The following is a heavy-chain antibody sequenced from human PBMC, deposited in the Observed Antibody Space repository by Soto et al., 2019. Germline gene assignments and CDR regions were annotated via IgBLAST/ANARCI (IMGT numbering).Heavy chain of an antibody. V-gene: IGHV3-9*01. CDR3: ARDANSIHWYYFDY. J-gene: IGHJ4*02. D-gene: IGHD3-3*02. CDR2: ITWNSDFI. Sequence: EVQLVESGGGLVQPGRSLRLSCAASGFTFDEYGMHWVRQAPGKGLEWVSGITWNSDFIGYADSVKGRFTISRDNAKSSLYLQMNSLRDEDTALYYCARDANSIHWYYFDYWGQGSLVTVSS. CDR1: GFTFDEYG.